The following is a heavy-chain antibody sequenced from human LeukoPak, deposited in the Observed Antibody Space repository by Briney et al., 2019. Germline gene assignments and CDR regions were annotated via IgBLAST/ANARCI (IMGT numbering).Heavy chain of an antibody. Sequence: ASVKVSCKASGYTFTSYDINWVRQATGQGLEWMGWMNPNSGNTGYAQKFQGRVTITRNTSISTAYMELSSLRSEDTAVYYCARQYSYGTHFDYWGQGTLVTVSS. J-gene: IGHJ4*02. D-gene: IGHD5-18*01. CDR2: MNPNSGNT. CDR3: ARQYSYGTHFDY. CDR1: GYTFTSYD. V-gene: IGHV1-8*03.